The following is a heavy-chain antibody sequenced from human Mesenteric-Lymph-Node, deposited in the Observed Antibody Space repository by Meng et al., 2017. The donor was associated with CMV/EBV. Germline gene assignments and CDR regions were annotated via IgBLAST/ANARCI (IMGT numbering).Heavy chain of an antibody. Sequence: ASVKVSCKASGYTFTSYDINWVRQATGQGLEWMGWMNPNRGSTGYAQNFQGRVTLTRDTSTSTVYMELSSLRSEDTALYYCARAKLYSSGWFDNWGQGTLVTVSS. D-gene: IGHD6-19*01. CDR2: MNPNRGST. V-gene: IGHV1-8*01. CDR1: GYTFTSYD. J-gene: IGHJ4*02. CDR3: ARAKLYSSGWFDN.